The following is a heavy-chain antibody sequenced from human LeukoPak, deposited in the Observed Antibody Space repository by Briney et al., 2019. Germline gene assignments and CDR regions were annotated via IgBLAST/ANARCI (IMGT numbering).Heavy chain of an antibody. CDR2: INHSGST. Sequence: PSETLSLTCAVYGGSFSGYYWGWIRQPPGKGLEWIGEINHSGSTNYNPSLKSRVTISVDTSKNQFSLKLSSVTAADTAVYYCARGFLVRGVLNWFDPWGQGTLVTVSS. CDR3: ARGFLVRGVLNWFDP. CDR1: GGSFSGYY. V-gene: IGHV4-34*01. D-gene: IGHD3-10*01. J-gene: IGHJ5*02.